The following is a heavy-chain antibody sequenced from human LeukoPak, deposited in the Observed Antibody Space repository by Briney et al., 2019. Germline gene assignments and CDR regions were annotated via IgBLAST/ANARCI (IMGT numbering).Heavy chain of an antibody. CDR2: INHSGST. Sequence: SETLSLTCAVYGGSFSGYYWSWIRQPPGKGLEWIGEINHSGSTNYNPSLKSRVTISVDTYKNQFSLKLSSVTAADTAVYYCTRGVPKRVVVVPAAIGVFGYWGQGTLVTVSS. J-gene: IGHJ4*02. V-gene: IGHV4-34*01. CDR1: GGSFSGYY. D-gene: IGHD2-2*01. CDR3: TRGVPKRVVVVPAAIGVFGY.